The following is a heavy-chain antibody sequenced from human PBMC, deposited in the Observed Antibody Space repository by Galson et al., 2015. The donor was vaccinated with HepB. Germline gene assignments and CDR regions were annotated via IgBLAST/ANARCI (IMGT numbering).Heavy chain of an antibody. CDR2: IYYSGST. V-gene: IGHV4-59*01. CDR1: GGSISSYY. J-gene: IGHJ6*02. D-gene: IGHD3-10*01. Sequence: SETLSLTCTVSGGSISSYYWSWIRQPPGKGLEWIGYIYYSGSTNYNPSLKSRVTISVDTSKNQFSLKLSSVTAADTAVYYCARVSSDYGSGSYYTPPGNYYGMDVWGQGTTVTVSS. CDR3: ARVSSDYGSGSYYTPPGNYYGMDV.